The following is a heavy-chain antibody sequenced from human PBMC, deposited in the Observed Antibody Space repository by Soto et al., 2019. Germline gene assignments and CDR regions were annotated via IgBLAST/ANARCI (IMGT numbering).Heavy chain of an antibody. CDR3: ARGIATGQLDP. CDR1: GYTYTRYT. CDR2: INPDNGNT. V-gene: IGHV1-3*01. Sequence: ASVKVSCKASGYTYTRYTMNWVRQAPGQRLEWMGWINPDNGNTKSSQKFQDRVIITRDTSASTAYMDLSSLRSEDTAVYYCARGIATGQLDPWGQGTLVTVSS. J-gene: IGHJ5*02. D-gene: IGHD2-15*01.